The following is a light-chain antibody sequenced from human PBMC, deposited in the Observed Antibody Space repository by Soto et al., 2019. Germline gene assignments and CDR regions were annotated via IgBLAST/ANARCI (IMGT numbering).Light chain of an antibody. CDR1: QNLVGSDGNSY. CDR2: KVS. V-gene: IGKV2-24*01. CDR3: MQTSNFPRT. J-gene: IGKJ1*01. Sequence: DIVMTQTPLSSPVTLGQPASISCRSSQNLVGSDGNSYLSWLQQRPGQPPRLLIYKVSHRFSGVPDRIIGSGAGTDFTLKISRVEADDVGVYYCMQTSNFPRTFGQGTKVEIK.